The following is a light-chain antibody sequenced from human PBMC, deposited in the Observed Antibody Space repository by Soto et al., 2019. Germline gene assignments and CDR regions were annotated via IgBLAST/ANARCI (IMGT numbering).Light chain of an antibody. CDR1: SSDVGGYNY. V-gene: IGLV2-14*01. CDR3: SSYTSSTTVI. CDR2: DVS. Sequence: QSVLTQPPSVSGSPGQSITISCTGTSSDVGGYNYVSWYQQHPGKGPKLMIYDVSNRPSGVSNRFSGSKSGNTASLTISGLQAEDEADYYCSSYTSSTTVIFGGGTKLTVL. J-gene: IGLJ2*01.